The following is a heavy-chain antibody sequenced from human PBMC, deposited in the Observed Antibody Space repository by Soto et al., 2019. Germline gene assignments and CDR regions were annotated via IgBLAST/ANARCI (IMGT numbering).Heavy chain of an antibody. V-gene: IGHV3-53*01. CDR2: LYSGGTT. CDR3: ARGSGSRYYFDC. D-gene: IGHD1-26*01. J-gene: IGHJ4*02. CDR1: CFYVSPNY. Sequence: PGGSMRLFCEGSCFYVSPNYMTWVRQAPGKGLEWVSVLYSGGTTYYADSVKGRFIISRDNFKNTLYLQMNDRRDEDTALYYCARGSGSRYYFDCCGQGTLVSLSS.